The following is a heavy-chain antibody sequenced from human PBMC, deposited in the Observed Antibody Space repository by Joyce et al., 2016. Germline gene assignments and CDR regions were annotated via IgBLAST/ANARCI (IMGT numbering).Heavy chain of an antibody. V-gene: IGHV3-72*01. CDR3: ATEGASSGPDFDR. Sequence: EVRLVESGGGLVQPGGSLRLSCEVSGLRFSQFYINWVRQAPGKGLGWVGRSKNKPDGHITEYAASVKGRFTISRDDSKSSLYLQMNSLRSEDTAFYYCATEGASSGPDFDRWGQGTLVTVSS. CDR1: GLRFSQFY. CDR2: SKNKPDGHIT. J-gene: IGHJ4*02. D-gene: IGHD3-22*01.